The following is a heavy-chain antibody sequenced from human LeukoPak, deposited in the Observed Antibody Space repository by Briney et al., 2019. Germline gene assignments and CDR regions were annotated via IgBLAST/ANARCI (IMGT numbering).Heavy chain of an antibody. J-gene: IGHJ4*02. CDR3: AKDFGGYVAYFDY. CDR1: GFTFSSYA. V-gene: IGHV3-23*01. CDR2: ISGNGRST. Sequence: SGGSLRLSCAASGFTFSSYAMSWVRQAPGKGLEWVSLISGNGRSTYYADSVKGRFTISRDNPKNTLYLQMNSLRAGDTAIYYCAKDFGGYVAYFDYWGQGTLVTVSS. D-gene: IGHD5-12*01.